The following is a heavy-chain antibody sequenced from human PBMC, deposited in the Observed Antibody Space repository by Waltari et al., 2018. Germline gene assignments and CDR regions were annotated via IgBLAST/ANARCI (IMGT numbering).Heavy chain of an antibody. D-gene: IGHD1-1*01. CDR3: VGWNDPINS. CDR2: IGPDGSDK. V-gene: IGHV3-7*01. J-gene: IGHJ4*02. Sequence: EAQLVQSGGGLVQPGGSLALSCADSGFTISRFWMTWIRQAPGQGLQWVAHIGPDGSDKYYVDSVKGRFTISRDNAENSLLLQMSSLRVEDTALYYCVGWNDPINSWGQGTLVAVSS. CDR1: GFTISRFW.